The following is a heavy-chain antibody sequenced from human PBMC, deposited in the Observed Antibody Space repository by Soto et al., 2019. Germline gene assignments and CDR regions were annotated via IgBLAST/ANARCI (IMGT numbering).Heavy chain of an antibody. CDR3: ARDLSGESFLAFDY. V-gene: IGHV1-69*13. CDR2: IIPIFGTA. CDR1: GGTFSSYA. J-gene: IGHJ4*02. Sequence: ASVKVSCKASGGTFSSYAISWVRQAPGQGLEWMGGIIPIFGTANYAQKFQGRVTITADESTSTAYMELSSLRSEDTAVYYCARDLSGESFLAFDYWGQGTLVTVSS. D-gene: IGHD2-21*01.